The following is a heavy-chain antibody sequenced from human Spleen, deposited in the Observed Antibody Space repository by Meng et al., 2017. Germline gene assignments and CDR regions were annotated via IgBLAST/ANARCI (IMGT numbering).Heavy chain of an antibody. J-gene: IGHJ2*01. D-gene: IGHD1-26*01. CDR1: GYSISSGYY. CDR2: IYYSGST. CDR3: ARDRGRDPQRYWYCDL. V-gene: IGHV4-38-2*02. Sequence: SETLSLTCTVSGYSISSGYYWGWIRQPPGKGLEWIGSIYYSGSTYYNPSLKSRVTISVDTSKNQFSLKLSSVTAADTAVYYCARDRGRDPQRYWYCDLWGRGTLVTVSS.